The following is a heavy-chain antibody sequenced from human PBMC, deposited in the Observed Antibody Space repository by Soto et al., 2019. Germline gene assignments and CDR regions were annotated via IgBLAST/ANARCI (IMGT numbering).Heavy chain of an antibody. J-gene: IGHJ6*02. CDR2: VSGSGGSV. CDR3: AKGSVVGADYSYGMDV. D-gene: IGHD2-2*01. CDR1: GFTFSSYG. Sequence: HPGGSLRLSCAAAGFTFSSYGMSWVRQAPGKGLEWVSAVSGSGGSVYYADSVRGRFTISRDNSKNTLYLQVNSLRAEDTATYYCAKGSVVGADYSYGMDVWGQGTTVTVSS. V-gene: IGHV3-23*01.